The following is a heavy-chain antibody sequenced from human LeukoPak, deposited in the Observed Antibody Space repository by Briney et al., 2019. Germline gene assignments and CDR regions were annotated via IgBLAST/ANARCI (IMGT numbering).Heavy chain of an antibody. CDR3: ASGMVRARPYFDY. V-gene: IGHV1-69*04. Sequence: SVKVSCKASGGTLSSYAISWVRQAPGQGLEWMGRIIPILGIANYAQKFQGRVTITADKSTSTAYMELSSLRSEDTAVYYCASGMVRARPYFDYWGQGTLVTVSS. J-gene: IGHJ4*02. D-gene: IGHD3-10*01. CDR1: GGTLSSYA. CDR2: IIPILGIA.